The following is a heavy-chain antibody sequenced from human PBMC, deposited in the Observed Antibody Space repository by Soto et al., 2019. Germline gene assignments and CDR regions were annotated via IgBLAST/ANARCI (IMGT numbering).Heavy chain of an antibody. Sequence: GGSLRLSCAASGFTFSSYGMHWVRQAPGKGLEWVAVISYDGSNKYYADSVKGRFTISRDNSKNTLYLQMNSLRAEDTAVYYCAGDILTGYHQIGWGMDVWGQGTTVTV. V-gene: IGHV3-30*03. CDR2: ISYDGSNK. CDR3: AGDILTGYHQIGWGMDV. D-gene: IGHD3-9*01. CDR1: GFTFSSYG. J-gene: IGHJ6*02.